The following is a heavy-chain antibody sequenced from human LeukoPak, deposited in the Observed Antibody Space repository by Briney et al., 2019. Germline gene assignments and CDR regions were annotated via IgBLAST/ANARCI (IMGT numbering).Heavy chain of an antibody. CDR1: GYTFTGYY. Sequence: ASVKVSCKASGYTFTGYYMHWVRQAPGQGLEWMGWINPNSGGTNYAQKFQGRVTMTRDTSISTAYMELSRLRSDDTAVYYCARGTTRIVVVPAAETDYWGQGTLVTVSS. V-gene: IGHV1-2*02. CDR3: ARGTTRIVVVPAAETDY. J-gene: IGHJ4*02. CDR2: INPNSGGT. D-gene: IGHD2-2*01.